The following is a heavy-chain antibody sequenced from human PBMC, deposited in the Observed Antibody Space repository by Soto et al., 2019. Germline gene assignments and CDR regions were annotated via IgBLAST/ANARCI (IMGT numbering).Heavy chain of an antibody. CDR3: ASATSPLAESYYSYNGIDV. J-gene: IGHJ6*02. CDR1: GGSISSGDYY. D-gene: IGHD3-16*01. Sequence: SETLSLTCIVSGGSISSGDYYWSWIRQPPGKGLEWIGYIYYSGSTYYNPSLKSRVTISVDTSKNQFSLKLSSVTAADTAVYYCASATSPLAESYYSYNGIDVCGQVTTVTASS. V-gene: IGHV4-30-4*01. CDR2: IYYSGST.